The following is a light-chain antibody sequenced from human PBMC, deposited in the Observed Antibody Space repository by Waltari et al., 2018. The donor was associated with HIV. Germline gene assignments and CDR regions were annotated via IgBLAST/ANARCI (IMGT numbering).Light chain of an antibody. V-gene: IGLV3-1*01. CDR2: KDS. Sequence: SYELTQPPSVSVSPGQTASIPCPGDQLGDKYTCWYQQKPGQSPVLVIYKDSKRPSGIPERFSGSNSGNTATLTISGTQAMDEADYYCQAWDSSTPKVFGGGTKLTVL. CDR3: QAWDSSTPKV. J-gene: IGLJ2*01. CDR1: QLGDKY.